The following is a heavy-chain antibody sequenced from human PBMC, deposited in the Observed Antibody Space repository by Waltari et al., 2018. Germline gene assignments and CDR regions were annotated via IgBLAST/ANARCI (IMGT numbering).Heavy chain of an antibody. CDR1: GGSISSHY. J-gene: IGHJ3*02. V-gene: IGHV4-59*11. CDR3: ARVWDITLSYPGAFDI. Sequence: QVQLQESGPGLVKPSETLSLTCTVSGGSISSHYWSWIRQPPGKGLEWIGYIYYSGSTNYNPSLKSRVTISVDTSKNQFSLKLSSVTAADTAVYYCARVWDITLSYPGAFDIWGQGTMVTVSS. D-gene: IGHD1-26*01. CDR2: IYYSGST.